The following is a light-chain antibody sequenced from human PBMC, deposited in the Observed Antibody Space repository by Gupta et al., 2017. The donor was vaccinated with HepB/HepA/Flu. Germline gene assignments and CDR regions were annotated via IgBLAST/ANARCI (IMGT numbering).Light chain of an antibody. CDR2: GTS. V-gene: IGKV3-20*01. J-gene: IGKJ3*01. Sequence: EIVFWQSPGALCLCLEETATLSCRASQSISSDYLSWYQHKPGQAPRLLIYGTSTRATGISDRFSGSGSGTDFTLTISRLEPEDFAVYYCQQYGSVPPFTFGPGTTVDIK. CDR1: QSISSDY. CDR3: QQYGSVPPFT.